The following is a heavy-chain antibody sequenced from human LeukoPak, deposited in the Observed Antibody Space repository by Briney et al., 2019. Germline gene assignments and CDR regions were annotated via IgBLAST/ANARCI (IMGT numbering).Heavy chain of an antibody. CDR1: GFTFSDYY. V-gene: IGHV3-11*01. CDR3: ARRLGKHLYYYYGMDV. D-gene: IGHD3-22*01. Sequence: GGSLRLSCAASGFTFSDYYMSWIRQAPGKGLERVSYISSSGSTIYYADSVKGRFTISRDNAKNSLYLQMNSLRAEDTAVYYCARRLGKHLYYYYGMDVWGQGTTVTVSS. CDR2: ISSSGSTI. J-gene: IGHJ6*02.